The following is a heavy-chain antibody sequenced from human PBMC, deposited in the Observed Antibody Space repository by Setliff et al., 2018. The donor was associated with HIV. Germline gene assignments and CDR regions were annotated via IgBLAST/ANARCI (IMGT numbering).Heavy chain of an antibody. CDR1: GYSFTNYW. Sequence: PGESLKISCKGVGYSFTNYWIGWVRQMPGKGLEWMGVIYPDDSDTRYRPSFEGQVTMSADKSITTAYLQWSSLKASDTAMYYCARRYSEDSGYGPRYFDYWGQGTLVTVSS. V-gene: IGHV5-51*01. CDR2: IYPDDSDT. D-gene: IGHD3-22*01. J-gene: IGHJ4*02. CDR3: ARRYSEDSGYGPRYFDY.